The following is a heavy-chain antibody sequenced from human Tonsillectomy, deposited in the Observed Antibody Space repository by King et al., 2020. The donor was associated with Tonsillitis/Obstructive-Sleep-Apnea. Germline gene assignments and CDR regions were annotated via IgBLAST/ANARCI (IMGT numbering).Heavy chain of an antibody. CDR3: AIKVDDFWSGGNWFDP. CDR2: IYYSGST. CDR1: GGSISSSSYY. D-gene: IGHD3-3*01. V-gene: IGHV4-39*01. Sequence: LQLQESGPGLVKPSETLSLTCTVSGGSISSSSYYWGWIRQPPGKGLEWIGSIYYSGSTYYNPSLKSRVTISVDTSKNQFSLKLSSVTAADTAVYYCAIKVDDFWSGGNWFDPWGQGTLVTVSS. J-gene: IGHJ5*02.